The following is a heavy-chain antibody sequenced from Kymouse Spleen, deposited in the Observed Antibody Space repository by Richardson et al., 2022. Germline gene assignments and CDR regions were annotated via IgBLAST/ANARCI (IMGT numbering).Heavy chain of an antibody. D-gene: IGHD3-16*02. J-gene: IGHJ6*02. CDR1: GFTFSNAW. CDR3: TTIMITFGGVILPWYYYGMDV. CDR2: IKSKTDGGTT. Sequence: EVQLVESGGGLVKPGGSLRLSCAASGFTFSNAWMSWVRQAPGKGLEWVGRIKSKTDGGTTDYAAPVKGRFTISRDDSKNTLYLQMNSLKTEDTAVYYCTTIMITFGGVILPWYYYGMDVWGQGTTVTVSS. V-gene: IGHV3-15*01.